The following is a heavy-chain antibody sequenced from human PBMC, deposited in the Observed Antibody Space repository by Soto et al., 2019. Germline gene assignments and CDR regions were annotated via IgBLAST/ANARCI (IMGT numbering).Heavy chain of an antibody. CDR1: GFTFSSYG. CDR2: MDSDGSMT. Sequence: GGSLRLSCAASGFTFSSYGMNWVRQAPGKGLEWVSHMDSDGSMTTYADSVKGRFTISRDNAKNTLYLQMNSLRVEDTAVYYCVSDDFGLGTDYWALRTLVTVSS. J-gene: IGHJ4*02. D-gene: IGHD1-1*01. V-gene: IGHV3-74*01. CDR3: VSDDFGLGTDY.